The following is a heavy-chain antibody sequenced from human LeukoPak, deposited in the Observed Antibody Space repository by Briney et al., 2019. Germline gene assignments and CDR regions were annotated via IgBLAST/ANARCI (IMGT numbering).Heavy chain of an antibody. CDR3: ARLMVRGVLSSPVDY. CDR2: IYYSGST. CDR1: GGSVSSGSYY. Sequence: SETLSLTCTVSGGSVSSGSYYWSWIRQPPGKGLEWIGYIYYSGSTNYNPSLKSRVTISVDTSKNQFSLKLSSVTAADTAVYYCARLMVRGVLSSPVDYWGQGTLVTVSS. V-gene: IGHV4-61*01. D-gene: IGHD3-10*01. J-gene: IGHJ4*02.